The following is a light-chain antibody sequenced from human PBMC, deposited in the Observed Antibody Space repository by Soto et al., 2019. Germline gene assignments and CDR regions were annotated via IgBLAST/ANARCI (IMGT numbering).Light chain of an antibody. CDR1: TGAVTSGQY. CDR2: DTS. V-gene: IGLV7-46*01. Sequence: QAVVTQEPSLTVSPGGTVTLTCGSSTGAVTSGQYPYWFQQKPGQAPRTLIYDTSKKHSWTPARFSGSLLGGKAALTLSGAQPEDEADYYCSSYTSSSTLFGTGTKVTVL. J-gene: IGLJ1*01. CDR3: SSYTSSSTL.